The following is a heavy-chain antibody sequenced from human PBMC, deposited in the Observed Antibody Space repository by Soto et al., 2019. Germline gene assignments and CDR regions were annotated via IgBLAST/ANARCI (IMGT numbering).Heavy chain of an antibody. CDR2: IYPGDSDT. CDR3: ARTRLYEYSNCWAFDI. V-gene: IGHV5-51*01. CDR1: GYSFTSYW. J-gene: IGHJ3*02. D-gene: IGHD4-4*01. Sequence: PGESLKISCKGSGYSFTSYWIGWVRQMPGKGLEWMGIIYPGDSDTRYSPSFQGQVTISADKSISTAYLQWSSLKASDTAMYYCARTRLYEYSNCWAFDIWGQGIMVTVSS.